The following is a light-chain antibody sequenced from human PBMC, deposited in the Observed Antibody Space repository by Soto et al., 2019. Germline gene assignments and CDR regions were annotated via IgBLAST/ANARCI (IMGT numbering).Light chain of an antibody. Sequence: DIQMTQSPSSLSASVGDRVTITCRASQGISAYLAWYQQKAGRPPKLLIYGASTLQSGVPSRFSGSGSGTDFTLTITSLQPEDVATYYGQSYNSSPLYTFGQGTKLEIK. CDR2: GAS. CDR1: QGISAY. J-gene: IGKJ2*01. V-gene: IGKV1-27*01. CDR3: QSYNSSPLYT.